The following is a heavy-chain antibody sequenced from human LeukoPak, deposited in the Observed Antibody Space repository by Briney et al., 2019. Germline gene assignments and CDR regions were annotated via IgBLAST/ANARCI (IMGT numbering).Heavy chain of an antibody. CDR2: IFYSGTT. Sequence: SETLSLTCTVSGGSISSTSYFWGWIRQPPGKGLEWIGSIFYSGTTYYKPSLKSRLTISVDTSKNQFSLELSSVTAADTAVYYCARENLGYDYDTSGYYSDFDYWGQGTLVTVSS. CDR3: ARENLGYDYDTSGYYSDFDY. D-gene: IGHD3-22*01. J-gene: IGHJ4*02. CDR1: GGSISSTSYF. V-gene: IGHV4-39*02.